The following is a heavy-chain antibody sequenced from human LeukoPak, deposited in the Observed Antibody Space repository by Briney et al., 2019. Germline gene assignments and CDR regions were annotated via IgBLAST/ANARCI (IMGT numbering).Heavy chain of an antibody. CDR1: GFTFSSYG. V-gene: IGHV3-30*18. D-gene: IGHD1-26*01. J-gene: IGHJ3*02. CDR3: AKDWWELLDRGDAFDI. Sequence: GGSLRLSCAASGFTFSSYGMHWVRQAPGKGLEWVAVISYDGSNKYYADSVKGRFTISRDNSKNTLYLQMNSLRAEDTAVYYCAKDWWELLDRGDAFDIWGQGTMVTVSS. CDR2: ISYDGSNK.